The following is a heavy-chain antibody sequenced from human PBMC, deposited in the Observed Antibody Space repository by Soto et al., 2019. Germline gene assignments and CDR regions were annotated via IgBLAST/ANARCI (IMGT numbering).Heavy chain of an antibody. CDR1: GGTFSSYA. CDR2: LIPIFGTA. V-gene: IGHV1-69*12. Sequence: QVQLVQSGAEVKKPGSSVKVSCKASGGTFSSYAISWVRQAPGQGLEWRGGLIPIFGTADYAQKFQGRVKITADESTITGNMELSSLRSEDTAVYYCASNYDSSGYYYRGLDYWGQGTMVTVSS. D-gene: IGHD3-22*01. J-gene: IGHJ4*02. CDR3: ASNYDSSGYYYRGLDY.